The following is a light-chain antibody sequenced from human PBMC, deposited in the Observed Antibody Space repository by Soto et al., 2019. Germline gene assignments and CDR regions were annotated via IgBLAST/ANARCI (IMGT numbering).Light chain of an antibody. CDR3: QQYNDWPRT. Sequence: MTQSPSSLSASTGDRVTITCRASQGISSYLAWYQQKPGQGPRLLIYGASTRATGIPARFSGSGSGTEFTLTISSLQSEDFAVYFCQQYNDWPRTFGQGTTLEIK. J-gene: IGKJ2*01. CDR1: QGISSY. V-gene: IGKV3-15*01. CDR2: GAS.